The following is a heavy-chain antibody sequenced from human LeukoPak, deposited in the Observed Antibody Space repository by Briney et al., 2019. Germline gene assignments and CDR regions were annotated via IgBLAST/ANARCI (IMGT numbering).Heavy chain of an antibody. Sequence: GASVKVSCKASGYTFTTYDINWVRQAPGQGLEWMGWMNPNSGDTGYAQNFQGRVTMTSDTSISTADMELTSLRSEDTAVYYCARNPANSGDFDYWGQGTLVTVSS. J-gene: IGHJ4*02. CDR2: MNPNSGDT. V-gene: IGHV1-8*01. CDR3: ARNPANSGDFDY. D-gene: IGHD1-1*01. CDR1: GYTFTTYD.